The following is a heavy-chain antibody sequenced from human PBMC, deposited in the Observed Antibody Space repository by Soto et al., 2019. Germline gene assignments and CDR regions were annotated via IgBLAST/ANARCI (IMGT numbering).Heavy chain of an antibody. J-gene: IGHJ6*02. CDR3: ARPRYYDFWSGFWTREYYYGMDV. Sequence: GGSLRLSCAASGFTFSSYAMHWVRQAPGKGLERVAVISYDGSNKYYADSVKGRFTISRDNSKNTLYLQMNSLRAEDTAVYYCARPRYYDFWSGFWTREYYYGMDVWGQGTTVTVSS. CDR1: GFTFSSYA. V-gene: IGHV3-30-3*01. CDR2: ISYDGSNK. D-gene: IGHD3-3*01.